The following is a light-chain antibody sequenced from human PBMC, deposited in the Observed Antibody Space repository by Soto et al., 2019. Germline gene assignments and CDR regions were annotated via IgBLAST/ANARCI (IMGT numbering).Light chain of an antibody. V-gene: IGKV3-20*01. J-gene: IGKJ3*01. CDR3: QQCGGSPLFS. CDR1: ESVTSSC. Sequence: EIVLTQSPDTLSLSPGERATLSCTASESVTSSCLAWYQRKPGQAPRLLIHTTFTRATDIPDRFSGSGSGTDFTLTISRLEPEDFAVYYCQQCGGSPLFSFGPGTRVDI. CDR2: TTF.